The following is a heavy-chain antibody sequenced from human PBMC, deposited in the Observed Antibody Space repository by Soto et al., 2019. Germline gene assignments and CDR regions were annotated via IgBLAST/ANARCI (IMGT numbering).Heavy chain of an antibody. CDR2: INHSGST. V-gene: IGHV4-34*01. CDR3: ARVPIFGVVRRAFDI. J-gene: IGHJ3*02. CDR1: GGSFSGYY. D-gene: IGHD3-3*01. Sequence: QVQLQQWGAGLLKPSETLSLTCAVYGGSFSGYYWSWIRQPPGKGLEWIGEINHSGSTNYNPSLKSRVTISVDTSKNQFSLKLSSVTAADTAVYYCARVPIFGVVRRAFDIWGQGTMVTVSS.